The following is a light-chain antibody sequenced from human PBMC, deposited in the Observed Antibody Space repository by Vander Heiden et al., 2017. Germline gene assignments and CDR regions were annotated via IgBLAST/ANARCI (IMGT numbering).Light chain of an antibody. V-gene: IGLV5-39*01. CDR2: YKSDADK. CDR3: AIWYSNTVV. Sequence: QPVLTQPTSLSASPGGAARFTCTLRSGTNVATYRVYWYQQKPWSPPRYLLRYKSDADKQQGSGVPSRFSGSNDASSNAGLLLISGLQSEDEADYYCAIWYSNTVVFGGGTKLTVL. CDR1: SGTNVATYR. J-gene: IGLJ2*01.